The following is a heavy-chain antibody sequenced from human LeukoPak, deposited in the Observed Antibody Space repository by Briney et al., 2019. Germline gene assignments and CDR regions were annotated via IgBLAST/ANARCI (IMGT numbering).Heavy chain of an antibody. J-gene: IGHJ4*02. Sequence: GGSLRLSCAASGFTFSSYWMHWVRQAPGMGLVWVSRISGDGSTTSYADSVKGRFTISRDNAKNTLYLQMNSLRVEDTAVYYCARALYYSNYLGYWGQGTLVSVSS. V-gene: IGHV3-74*01. CDR3: ARALYYSNYLGY. CDR1: GFTFSSYW. D-gene: IGHD2-2*01. CDR2: ISGDGSTT.